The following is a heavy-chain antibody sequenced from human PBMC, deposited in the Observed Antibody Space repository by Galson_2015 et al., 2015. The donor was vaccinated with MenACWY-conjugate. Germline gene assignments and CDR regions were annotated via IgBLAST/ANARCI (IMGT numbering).Heavy chain of an antibody. Sequence: SLRLSCAASGFTFSTYSMNWVRQAPGKGLEWVSYISSSSSTIYYADSVKGRFTISRDNAKNSLYLQMNSLRAEDTAVYYCARGLTVYSSCCAECFQHWGQGTLVTVSS. D-gene: IGHD6-13*01. CDR2: ISSSSSTI. CDR1: GFTFSTYS. J-gene: IGHJ1*01. CDR3: ARGLTVYSSCCAECFQH. V-gene: IGHV3-48*04.